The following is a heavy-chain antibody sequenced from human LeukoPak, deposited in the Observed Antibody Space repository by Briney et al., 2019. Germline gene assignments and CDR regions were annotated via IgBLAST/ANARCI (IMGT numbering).Heavy chain of an antibody. CDR2: IYYSGST. Sequence: SETLSLTCTVSGGCISSSSYYWGWIRQPPGKGLEWIGSIYYSGSTYYNPSLKSRVTISVDTSKNQFSLKLNSVTAADTAVYYSARQLYSSSSPIDYWGQGTLVTVSS. J-gene: IGHJ4*02. V-gene: IGHV4-39*01. D-gene: IGHD6-6*01. CDR3: ARQLYSSSSPIDY. CDR1: GGCISSSSYY.